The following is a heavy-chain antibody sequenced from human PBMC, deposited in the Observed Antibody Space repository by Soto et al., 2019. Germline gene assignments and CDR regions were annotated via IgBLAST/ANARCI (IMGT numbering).Heavy chain of an antibody. CDR3: ARGGYDFGSGLQV. J-gene: IGHJ6*04. V-gene: IGHV5-10-1*01. D-gene: IGHD3-3*01. CDR2: IDPTDSFT. Sequence: PGESLKISCKGSGYNFTSYWIICVRQMPGKGLEWMGNIDPTDSFTNYSPSFQGHVTISTDKSMSTAYLQWGTLKASDTAMYYCARGGYDFGSGLQVGRKGKTVPVSS. CDR1: GYNFTSYW.